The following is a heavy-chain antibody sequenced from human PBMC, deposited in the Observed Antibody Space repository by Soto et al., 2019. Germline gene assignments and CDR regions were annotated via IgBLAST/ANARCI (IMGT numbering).Heavy chain of an antibody. CDR1: GFSFSSYG. CDR3: TKQRSSLQWARFDP. D-gene: IGHD3-3*01. V-gene: IGHV3-30*02. Sequence: HPGGSPRLSFRTSGFSFSSYGMHWFRQAPGKGPEWVAFISNDGSKTDYADSVKGRFTVSRDNPKNTLFLQMNSLRGEDTAVYYCTKQRSSLQWARFDPWGHGTLVSVSS. CDR2: ISNDGSKT. J-gene: IGHJ5*02.